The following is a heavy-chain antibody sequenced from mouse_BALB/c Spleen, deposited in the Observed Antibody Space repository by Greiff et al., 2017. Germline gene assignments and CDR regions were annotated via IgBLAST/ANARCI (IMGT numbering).Heavy chain of an antibody. J-gene: IGHJ4*01. CDR2: ISSGSSTI. Sequence: EVQLQQSGGDLVKPGGSLKLSCAASGFTFSSYGMSWVRQTPDKRLEWVATISSGSSTIYYADTVKGRFTISRDNPKNTLFLQMTSLRSEDTAMYYCASHYYYAMDYWGQGTSVTVSS. V-gene: IGHV5-6*01. CDR3: ASHYYYAMDY. CDR1: GFTFSSYG.